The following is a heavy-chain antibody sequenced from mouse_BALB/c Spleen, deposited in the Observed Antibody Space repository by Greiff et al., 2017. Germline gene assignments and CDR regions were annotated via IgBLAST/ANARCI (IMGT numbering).Heavy chain of an antibody. CDR3: ARAYGFAY. CDR1: GFTFSDYY. Sequence: EVKLMESGGGLVKPGGSLKLSCAASGFTFSDYYMYWVRQTPEKRLEWVATISDGGSYTYYPDSVKGRFTISRDNAKNNLYLQMSSLKSEDTAMYYCARAYGFAYWGQGTLVTVSA. D-gene: IGHD1-1*01. V-gene: IGHV5-4*02. CDR2: ISDGGSYT. J-gene: IGHJ3*01.